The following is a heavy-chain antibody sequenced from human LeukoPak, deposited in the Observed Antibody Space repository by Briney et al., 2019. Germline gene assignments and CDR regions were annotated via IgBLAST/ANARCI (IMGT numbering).Heavy chain of an antibody. CDR2: ISGSGGST. CDR3: AKDQPITMIVVVTLFDY. V-gene: IGHV3-23*01. D-gene: IGHD3-22*01. Sequence: GGSLRLSCAASGFTFSSYAMSWVRQAPGKGLEWVSAISGSGGSTYYADSVKGRFTISRDNSKNTLYLQMNSLRAEDTAVYYCAKDQPITMIVVVTLFDYWGQGTLVIVSS. J-gene: IGHJ4*02. CDR1: GFTFSSYA.